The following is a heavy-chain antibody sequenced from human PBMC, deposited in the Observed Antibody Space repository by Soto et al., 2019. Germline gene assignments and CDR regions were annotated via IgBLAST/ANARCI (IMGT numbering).Heavy chain of an antibody. CDR3: ASRDPGTSVDY. CDR1: GGSFTSNNW. D-gene: IGHD1-7*01. J-gene: IGHJ4*02. V-gene: IGHV4-4*02. Sequence: SETLSLTCAVSGGSFTSNNWWTWVRQPPGQGLEWIGEIYRTGSTNYNPSLKSRVTISLDKSENQFSLKVTALTAADTAVYYCASRDPGTSVDYWGQGTLVTVS. CDR2: IYRTGST.